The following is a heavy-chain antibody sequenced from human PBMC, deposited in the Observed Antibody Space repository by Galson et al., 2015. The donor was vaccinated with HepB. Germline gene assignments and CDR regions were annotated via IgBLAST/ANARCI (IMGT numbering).Heavy chain of an antibody. CDR1: GYTFTSYA. J-gene: IGHJ6*02. CDR2: INAGNGNT. V-gene: IGHV1-3*01. Sequence: SVKVSCKASGYTFTSYAMHWVRQAPGQRLEWMGWINAGNGNTKYSQKFQGRVTITRDTSASTAYMELSSLRSEDTAVYYCARGGIFGVVIILGGMDVWGQGTTVTVSS. CDR3: ARGGIFGVVIILGGMDV. D-gene: IGHD3-3*01.